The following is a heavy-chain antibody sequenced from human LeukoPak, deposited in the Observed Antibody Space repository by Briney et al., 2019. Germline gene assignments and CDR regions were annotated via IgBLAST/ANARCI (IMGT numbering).Heavy chain of an antibody. V-gene: IGHV4-30-4*01. D-gene: IGHD6-13*01. CDR2: IYYSGST. CDR3: ARGLGSSWYGD. Sequence: PSETLSLTCTVSGXSISSGDDYWTWIRQPPGKGLEWIGYIYYSGSTYCNPSLKSRLIISVDTSKNQFSLKLSSVTAADTAVYYCARGLGSSWYGDWGQGTLVTVSS. CDR1: GXSISSGDDY. J-gene: IGHJ4*02.